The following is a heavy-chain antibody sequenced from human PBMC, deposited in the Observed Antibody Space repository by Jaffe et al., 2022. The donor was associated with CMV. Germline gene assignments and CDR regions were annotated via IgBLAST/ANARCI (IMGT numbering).Heavy chain of an antibody. CDR3: TTDHGCSGGSCYLAYYYYYMDV. D-gene: IGHD2-15*01. Sequence: EVQLVESGGGLVKPGGSLRLSCAASGFTFSNAWMSWVRQAPGKGLEWVGRIKSKTDGGTTDYAAPVKGRFTISRDDSKNTLYLQMNSLKTEDTAVYYCTTDHGCSGGSCYLAYYYYYMDVWGKGTTVTVSS. J-gene: IGHJ6*03. V-gene: IGHV3-15*01. CDR1: GFTFSNAW. CDR2: IKSKTDGGTT.